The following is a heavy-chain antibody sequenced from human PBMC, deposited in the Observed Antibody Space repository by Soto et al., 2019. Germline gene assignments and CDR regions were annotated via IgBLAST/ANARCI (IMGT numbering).Heavy chain of an antibody. J-gene: IGHJ4*02. CDR1: GGSISSGDYY. Sequence: QVQLQESGQGLVKPSHTLSLTCTVSGGSISSGDYYWSWIRQPPGKGLEWIGYIYYSGSTYYNPSLKSRVTISVDTSKNQFSLKLSSVTAADTAVYYCARDSPAVADPFDYWGQGTLVTVSS. V-gene: IGHV4-30-4*01. CDR2: IYYSGST. D-gene: IGHD6-19*01. CDR3: ARDSPAVADPFDY.